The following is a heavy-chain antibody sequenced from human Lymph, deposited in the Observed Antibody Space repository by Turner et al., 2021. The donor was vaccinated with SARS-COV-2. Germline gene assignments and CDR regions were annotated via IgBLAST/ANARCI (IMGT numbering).Heavy chain of an antibody. J-gene: IGHJ6*02. CDR3: ARHGFSGWYGGGMDV. D-gene: IGHD6-19*01. V-gene: IGHV4-59*08. Sequence: QVQLQESGPGLVKPSETLSLHCTVSGGSISSYYWSWIRQPPGKGREWIGYIHYSGSTNYNPSLKSRVTISVDTSKNQFSLKLNSVTAADTAVYYCARHGFSGWYGGGMDVWGQGTTVTVSS. CDR2: IHYSGST. CDR1: GGSISSYY.